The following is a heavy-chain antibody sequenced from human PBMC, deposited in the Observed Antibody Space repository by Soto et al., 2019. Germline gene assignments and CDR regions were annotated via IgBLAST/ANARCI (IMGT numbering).Heavy chain of an antibody. V-gene: IGHV3-21*01. CDR1: GFTFSTYS. J-gene: IGHJ4*02. CDR3: PRSMGDYPPSSPDY. CDR2: ISSSSSYI. Sequence: EVQLEESGGGLVKPGGSLRLSCAPSGFTFSTYSMNWVRQAPGKGLEWVSSISSSSSYIYYAASLKGRFTISRDNAKNSLYLQMNSLTSEDTAVYYCPRSMGDYPPSSPDYCGQGTLVTVS. D-gene: IGHD3-16*01.